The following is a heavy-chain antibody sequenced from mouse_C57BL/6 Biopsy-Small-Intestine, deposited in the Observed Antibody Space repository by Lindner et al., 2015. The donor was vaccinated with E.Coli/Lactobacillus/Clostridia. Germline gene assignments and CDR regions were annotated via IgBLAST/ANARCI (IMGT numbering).Heavy chain of an antibody. V-gene: IGHV1-66*01. Sequence: VQLQESGPELVKPGASVKISCKASGYSFTSYYIHWVKQRPGQGLEWIGWIYPGSGNTKYNEKFKGKATLTADTSSSTAYMQLSSLTSEDSAVYYCARGGYSGYVGYFDYWGQGTTLTVSS. CDR2: IYPGSGNT. CDR3: ARGGYSGYVGYFDY. J-gene: IGHJ2*01. D-gene: IGHD3-2*02. CDR1: GYSFTSYY.